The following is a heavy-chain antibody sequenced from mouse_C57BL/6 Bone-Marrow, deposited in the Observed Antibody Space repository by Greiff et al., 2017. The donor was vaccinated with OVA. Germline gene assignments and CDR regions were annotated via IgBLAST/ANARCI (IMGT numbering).Heavy chain of an antibody. CDR2: RRNKANDYTT. D-gene: IGHD2-1*01. Sequence: EVKVVESGGGLVQSGRSLRLSCATSGFTFSDFYMEWVRQAPGKGLEWIAARRNKANDYTTEYSASVKGRFIVSRDTSQSILYLQMNALRAEDTAIYYCARDNGNYWYFDVWGTGTTVTVSS. V-gene: IGHV7-1*01. CDR1: GFTFSDFY. CDR3: ARDNGNYWYFDV. J-gene: IGHJ1*03.